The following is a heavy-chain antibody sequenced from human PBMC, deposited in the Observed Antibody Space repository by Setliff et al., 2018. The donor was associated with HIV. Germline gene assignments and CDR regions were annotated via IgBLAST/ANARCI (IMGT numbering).Heavy chain of an antibody. Sequence: SETLSLTCTVYGGSFSGYYWSWIRQPPGKGLEWIGEIIHSGSTNYNPSLKSRVTISVDTSKNQFSLKLSSVTAADTAVYYCARSLSGDYYYGMDVWGQGTTVTVSS. V-gene: IGHV4-34*12. CDR3: ARSLSGDYYYGMDV. CDR1: GGSFSGYY. J-gene: IGHJ6*02. D-gene: IGHD3-10*01. CDR2: IIHSGST.